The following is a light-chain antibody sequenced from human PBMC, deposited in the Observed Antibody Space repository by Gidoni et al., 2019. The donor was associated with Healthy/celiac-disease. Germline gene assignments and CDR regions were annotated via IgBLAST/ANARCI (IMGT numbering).Light chain of an antibody. CDR1: QSVSSY. CDR3: QQRSNWPPLT. Sequence: EMVLTHPPATLSLSPGERATLSCRASQSVSSYLAWYQQKPGQAPRLLIYDASNRATGIPARFSGSGSGTDFTLTISSLEPEDFAVYYCQQRSNWPPLTFGGGTKVEIK. V-gene: IGKV3-11*01. J-gene: IGKJ4*01. CDR2: DAS.